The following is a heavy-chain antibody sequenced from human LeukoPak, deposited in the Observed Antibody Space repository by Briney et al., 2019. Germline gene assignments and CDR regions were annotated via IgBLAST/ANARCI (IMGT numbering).Heavy chain of an antibody. CDR3: AKTHLYYYDSSGYSPFDY. D-gene: IGHD3-22*01. CDR2: ISGDGGST. Sequence: GGSLRLSCAASGFTFDDYAMHWVRQAPGKGLEWVSLISGDGGSTYYADSVKGRFTISRDKSKNSLYLQMNSLRTEDTALYYCAKTHLYYYDSSGYSPFDYWGQGTLVTVSS. V-gene: IGHV3-43*02. J-gene: IGHJ4*02. CDR1: GFTFDDYA.